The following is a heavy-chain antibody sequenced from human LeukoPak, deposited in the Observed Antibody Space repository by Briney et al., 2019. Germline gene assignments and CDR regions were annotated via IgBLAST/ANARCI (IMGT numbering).Heavy chain of an antibody. CDR2: IWYDGSNK. V-gene: IGHV3-33*06. Sequence: QTGGSLRLSCAASGFTFSSYGMHGVRQAPRKGLEWVAVIWYDGSNKYYADSVKGRFTTSRDNSKNTLYLQMNSLRAEDTAVYYCAKDSYSSGFNFDYWGQGTLVTVSS. CDR3: AKDSYSSGFNFDY. CDR1: GFTFSSYG. J-gene: IGHJ4*02. D-gene: IGHD6-19*01.